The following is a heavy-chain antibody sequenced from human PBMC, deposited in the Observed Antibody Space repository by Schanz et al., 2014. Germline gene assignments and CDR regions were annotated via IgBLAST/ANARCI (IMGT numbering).Heavy chain of an antibody. J-gene: IGHJ2*01. Sequence: CSASGFSIGNYGMHWVRQAPGTGLEWVALIWFHETNRYYADSVNGRFTISRDNSNNTLHLEMKRQRVEDTAVYYCAKDPSDITRDFDIWGRGSAGAVS. CDR2: IWFHETNR. D-gene: IGHD3-3*01. V-gene: IGHV3-33*06. CDR3: AKDPSDITRDFDI. CDR1: GFSIGNYG.